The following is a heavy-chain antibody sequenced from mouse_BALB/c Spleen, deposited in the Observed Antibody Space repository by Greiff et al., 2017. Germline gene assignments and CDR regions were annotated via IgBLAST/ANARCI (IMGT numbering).Heavy chain of an antibody. D-gene: IGHD1-2*01. Sequence: EVQLQQSGPGLVKPSQSLSLTCTVTGYSITSDYAWNWIRQFPGNKLEWMGYISYSGSTSYNPSLKSRISITRDTSKNQFFLQLNSVTTEDTATYYCAREVTATYYYAMDDWGQGTSVTVSS. J-gene: IGHJ4*01. CDR1: GYSITSDYA. CDR2: ISYSGST. CDR3: AREVTATYYYAMDD. V-gene: IGHV3-2*02.